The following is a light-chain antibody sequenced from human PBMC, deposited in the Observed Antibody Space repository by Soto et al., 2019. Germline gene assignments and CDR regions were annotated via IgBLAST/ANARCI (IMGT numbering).Light chain of an antibody. V-gene: IGKV3-20*01. CDR3: QQYGNSPWT. Sequence: EIVLTQSPGTLSLSPGERATLSCRASRSVSSSYLAWYQHKPGQAPRLLIYGASSRATGIPDRFSGSGSGTDFILTISRLEPEDFAVYYCQQYGNSPWTFGQGTKVEIK. CDR2: GAS. J-gene: IGKJ1*01. CDR1: RSVSSSY.